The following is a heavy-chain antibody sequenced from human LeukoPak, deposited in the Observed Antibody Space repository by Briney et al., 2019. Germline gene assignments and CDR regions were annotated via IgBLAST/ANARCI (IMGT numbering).Heavy chain of an antibody. V-gene: IGHV3-7*03. CDR1: GFTFSSYW. J-gene: IGHJ4*02. CDR3: ARDSDYYYDSSGYSDY. Sequence: PGGSLRLSCAASGFTFSSYWMSWVRQAPGKGLEWVANIKQDGSEKYYVDSVKGRFTISRDNAKNSLYLQMNSLRAEDTAVYYCARDSDYYYDSSGYSDYWGQGTLVTVSS. CDR2: IKQDGSEK. D-gene: IGHD3-22*01.